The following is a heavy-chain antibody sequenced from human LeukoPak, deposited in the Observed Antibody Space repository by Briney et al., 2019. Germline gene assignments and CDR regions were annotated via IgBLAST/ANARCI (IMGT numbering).Heavy chain of an antibody. CDR2: ISYSGNT. J-gene: IGHJ3*02. D-gene: IGHD3-22*01. Sequence: PSETLSLTCTVSGDSISSSTYYWGWIRQPPGKGLEWLAIISYSGNTYYSPSLKSRVTISVDTSKNQFSLKLSSVTAADTAVYYCARPGNYYDSSGRFDIWGQGTMVTVSS. CDR1: GDSISSSTYY. V-gene: IGHV4-39*01. CDR3: ARPGNYYDSSGRFDI.